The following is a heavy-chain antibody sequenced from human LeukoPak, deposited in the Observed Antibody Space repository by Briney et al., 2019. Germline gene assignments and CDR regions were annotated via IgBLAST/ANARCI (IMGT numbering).Heavy chain of an antibody. J-gene: IGHJ5*02. Sequence: ASVKVSCKASGGTFSTDAVNWVRQAPGQGLEWMGGIIPIYGTASSAQKFQGRITITADDSTSTVFMELSSLRSEDTAVYYCAGGHRDTNSWFDPWGQGTLVTVSS. CDR2: IIPIYGTA. D-gene: IGHD5-18*01. CDR3: AGGHRDTNSWFDP. V-gene: IGHV1-69*13. CDR1: GGTFSTDA.